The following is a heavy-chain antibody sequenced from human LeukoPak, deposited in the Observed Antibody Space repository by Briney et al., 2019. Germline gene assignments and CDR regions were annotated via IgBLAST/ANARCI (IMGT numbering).Heavy chain of an antibody. D-gene: IGHD3-22*01. CDR2: IDTKTGNP. Sequence: ASVKVSCKASGYTFSSCAINWVRQAPGQGLEYMGWIDTKTGNPTYAQGFTGRFVFSLDTSVSTAYLQISSLKAEDTAVYYCAIHPSDSSGYFTYWGQGALVTVSS. CDR1: GYTFSSCA. V-gene: IGHV7-4-1*02. J-gene: IGHJ4*02. CDR3: AIHPSDSSGYFTY.